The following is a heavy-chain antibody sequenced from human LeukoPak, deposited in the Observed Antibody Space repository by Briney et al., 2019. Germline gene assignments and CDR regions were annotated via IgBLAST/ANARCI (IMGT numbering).Heavy chain of an antibody. D-gene: IGHD4-11*01. Sequence: QAGGSLRLSCAASGFTFTSYGMTWVRQEPGKGLEGVSSMDGGGSTYYADSVKGRFTISRDTSKNTLYLQMSSLRAEDTAVYYCTSDYPYYYFHMDVWGKGSTVTVSS. CDR1: GFTFTSYG. CDR3: TSDYPYYYFHMDV. CDR2: MDGGGST. J-gene: IGHJ6*03. V-gene: IGHV3-23*01.